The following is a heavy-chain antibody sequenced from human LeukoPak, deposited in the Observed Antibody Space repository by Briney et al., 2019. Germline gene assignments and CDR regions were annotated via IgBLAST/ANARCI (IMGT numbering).Heavy chain of an antibody. D-gene: IGHD6-19*01. V-gene: IGHV3-53*01. CDR2: VYSDGKT. CDR3: ARRYSSGWYGQGRGRFDY. CDR1: GFTVSTNY. Sequence: GGSLRLSCAASGFTVSTNYMSWARQAPGKGLEWVSVVYSDGKTCYADAVKGRFTISKDNSRNTLYLQMNSLRAEDTAVYYCARRYSSGWYGQGRGRFDYWGQGTLVTVSS. J-gene: IGHJ4*02.